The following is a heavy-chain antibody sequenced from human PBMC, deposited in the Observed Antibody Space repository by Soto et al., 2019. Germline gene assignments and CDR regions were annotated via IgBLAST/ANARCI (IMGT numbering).Heavy chain of an antibody. CDR2: INWNGGST. CDR1: GFTFDDYG. D-gene: IGHD6-19*01. J-gene: IGHJ4*02. V-gene: IGHV3-20*04. CDR3: ARLYSSAWYGPGRY. Sequence: EVQLVESGGGVVRPGGSLRLSCAASGFTFDDYGMSWVRQAPGKGLEWVSGINWNGGSTGYADSVKGRFTISRDNAKNPLYLQMHSLRAEDTALYYCARLYSSAWYGPGRYWGQGTLVTVSS.